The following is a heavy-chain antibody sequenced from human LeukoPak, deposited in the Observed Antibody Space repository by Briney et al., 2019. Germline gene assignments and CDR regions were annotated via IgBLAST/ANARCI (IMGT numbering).Heavy chain of an antibody. CDR2: IIEKGNA. CDR3: ARGYYTPRWYFDL. Sequence: SETLSLTCALYGGSFSSYSWSWTWIRQTPEKGLEWIGEIIEKGNANYNPSLKSRVTIDLDTSKNQFSLKLTSMTAADTAMYYCARGYYTPRWYFDLWGRGTLVTVSS. J-gene: IGHJ2*01. D-gene: IGHD3-10*01. V-gene: IGHV4-34*01. CDR1: GGSFSSYS.